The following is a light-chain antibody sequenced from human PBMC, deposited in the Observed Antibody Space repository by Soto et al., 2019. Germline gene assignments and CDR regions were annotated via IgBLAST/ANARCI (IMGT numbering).Light chain of an antibody. CDR1: QGIRND. CDR2: AAS. CDR3: LQDYDYPLI. V-gene: IGKV1-6*01. Sequence: AIQMTQSPSSLSASVGDRVTITCRASQGIRNDLGWYQQKPGKVPKLLIYAASTLQSGVPSRVSGSGSGTDFTLTISSLQPEDFATYYCLQDYDYPLIFGGGTKVDIK. J-gene: IGKJ4*01.